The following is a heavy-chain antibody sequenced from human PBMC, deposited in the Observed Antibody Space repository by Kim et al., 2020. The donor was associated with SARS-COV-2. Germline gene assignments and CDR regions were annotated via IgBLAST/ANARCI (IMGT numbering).Heavy chain of an antibody. D-gene: IGHD3-10*01. V-gene: IGHV3-23*01. CDR2: ISGGEDTT. CDR3: AKCTMIRGVRMSGKSFDG. Sequence: GGSLRLSCEASSFTMRNNAMTWVRQAPGKGLEWVSTISGGEDTTYYADSVRGRFSISRDNSKDTLYLQMNSLRADDTAVYYCAKCTMIRGVRMSGKSFDGWGRGTMVTVPS. CDR1: SFTMRNNA. J-gene: IGHJ3*01.